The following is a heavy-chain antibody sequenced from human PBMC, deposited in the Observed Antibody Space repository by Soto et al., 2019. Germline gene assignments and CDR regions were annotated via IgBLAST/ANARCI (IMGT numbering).Heavy chain of an antibody. V-gene: IGHV3-53*01. CDR1: GFTVSSNY. D-gene: IGHD3-10*01. CDR2: IYSGGST. CDR3: ARDGYYGSGSYYNVRYGMDV. J-gene: IGHJ6*02. Sequence: GGSLRLSCAASGFTVSSNYMSWVRQAPGKGLEWVSVIYSGGSTYYADSVKGRFTISRDNSKNTLYLQMNSLRAEDTAVYYCARDGYYGSGSYYNVRYGMDVWGQGTTITVSS.